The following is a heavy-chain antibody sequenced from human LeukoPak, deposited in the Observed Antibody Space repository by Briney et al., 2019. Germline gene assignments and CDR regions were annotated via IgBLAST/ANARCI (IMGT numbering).Heavy chain of an antibody. CDR2: IYPGDYET. J-gene: IGHJ4*02. Sequence: GESLKISFEGPGYSFSNYWIGWVRQMPGKGLGWMGIIYPGDYETRYSPSFQGLFTISVDKSISTAYLQWSSLKASDTAMYYCAIPPGYCGNDCSFDHWGQGTLVTVSS. CDR1: GYSFSNYW. CDR3: AIPPGYCGNDCSFDH. V-gene: IGHV5-51*01. D-gene: IGHD2-21*02.